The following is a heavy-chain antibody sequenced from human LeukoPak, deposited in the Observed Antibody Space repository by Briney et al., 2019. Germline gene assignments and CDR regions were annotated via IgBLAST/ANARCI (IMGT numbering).Heavy chain of an antibody. CDR1: GFTFSSYA. CDR3: ARREATVVKYSSGWFDP. V-gene: IGHV3-30-3*01. CDR2: ISYDGSNK. J-gene: IGHJ5*02. D-gene: IGHD6-19*01. Sequence: GRSLRLSCAASGFTFSSYAMHWVRQAPGKGLEWVAVISYDGSNKYYADSVKGRFTISRDNSKNTLYLQMNSLRAEDTAVYYCARREATVVKYSSGWFDPWGQGTLVTVSS.